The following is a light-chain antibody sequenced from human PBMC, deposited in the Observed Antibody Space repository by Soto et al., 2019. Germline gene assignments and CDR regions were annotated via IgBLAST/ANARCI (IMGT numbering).Light chain of an antibody. CDR3: AAWDDSLNGLV. CDR2: SNN. Sequence: QSVLTQPASVSGSAGQSITISCSGTMRDVGAYNLVSWYQQHPGTAPKLLIYSNNQRPSGVPDRFSGSKSGTSASLAISGLQSEDEADYYCAAWDDSLNGLVFGGGTQLTVL. CDR1: MRDVGAYN. J-gene: IGLJ2*01. V-gene: IGLV1-44*01.